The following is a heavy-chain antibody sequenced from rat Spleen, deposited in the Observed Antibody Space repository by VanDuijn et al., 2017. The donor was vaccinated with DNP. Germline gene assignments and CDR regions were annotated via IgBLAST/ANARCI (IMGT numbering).Heavy chain of an antibody. CDR3: ARDGQWDYLDY. CDR1: GFSLTSHH. CDR2: VWIGGTT. Sequence: QVQLKESGPGLVQPSQTLSLACTVSGFSLTSHHVHWVRQPSGKGLEWMGVVWIGGTTHISSIFKSRVSINRDTSKSQVFLEVTSLQSEDTATYFCARDGQWDYLDYWGQGVMVTVAS. D-gene: IGHD1-1*01. J-gene: IGHJ2*01. V-gene: IGHV2-30*01.